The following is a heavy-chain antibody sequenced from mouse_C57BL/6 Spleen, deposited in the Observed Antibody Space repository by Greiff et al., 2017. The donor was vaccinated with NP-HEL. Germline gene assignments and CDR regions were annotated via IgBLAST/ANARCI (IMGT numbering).Heavy chain of an antibody. Sequence: EVKLVESGGGLVQPGGSLKLSCAASGFTFSDYGMAWVRQAPRKGPEWVAFISNLAYSIYYADTVTGRFTISRENAKNTLYLEMSSLRSEDTAMYYCARRDYYGSSHWYFDVWGTGTTVTVSS. CDR1: GFTFSDYG. CDR3: ARRDYYGSSHWYFDV. J-gene: IGHJ1*03. V-gene: IGHV5-15*01. CDR2: ISNLAYSI. D-gene: IGHD1-1*01.